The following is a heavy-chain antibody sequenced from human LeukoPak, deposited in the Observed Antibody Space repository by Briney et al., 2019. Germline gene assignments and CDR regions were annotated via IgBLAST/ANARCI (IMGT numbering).Heavy chain of an antibody. V-gene: IGHV3-30*02. Sequence: GGSLRLSSAASVFTLSNYGMHWLRQAPGKGLGWVTFIRYDESNKYYADSGTGRFTVSRDNSKNTLYLQMNSLRAEDTAVYYCARLGSTFFDYWGQGTLVTVSS. CDR3: ARLGSTFFDY. CDR1: VFTLSNYG. CDR2: IRYDESNK. J-gene: IGHJ4*02. D-gene: IGHD2-15*01.